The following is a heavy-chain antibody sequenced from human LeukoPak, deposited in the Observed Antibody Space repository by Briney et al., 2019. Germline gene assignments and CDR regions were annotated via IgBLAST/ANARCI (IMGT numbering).Heavy chain of an antibody. Sequence: GGSLRLSCAASGFTFSSYAMSWVRQPPGKGLEWVSAISGSGGSTYYADSVKGRFTISRDNSKNALYLQMNGLGAEDTAVYDCAKDKPGGATWYWGQGTLVTVSS. J-gene: IGHJ4*02. V-gene: IGHV3-23*01. CDR2: ISGSGGST. CDR3: AKDKPGGATWY. CDR1: GFTFSSYA. D-gene: IGHD1-26*01.